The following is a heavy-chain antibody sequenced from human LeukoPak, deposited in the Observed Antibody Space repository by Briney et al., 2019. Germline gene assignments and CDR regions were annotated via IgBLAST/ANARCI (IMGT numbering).Heavy chain of an antibody. J-gene: IGHJ4*02. V-gene: IGHV3-21*01. CDR2: ISSSTSYI. CDR3: ARGDFWSGFSAY. Sequence: PGGSLRLSCAASGFTFSDSAMHWVRQASGKGLEWVSSISSSTSYIYYADSVKGRFTISRDNAKNSLYLQMNSLRAEDTAVYYCARGDFWSGFSAYWGQGTLVTVSP. CDR1: GFTFSDSA. D-gene: IGHD3-3*01.